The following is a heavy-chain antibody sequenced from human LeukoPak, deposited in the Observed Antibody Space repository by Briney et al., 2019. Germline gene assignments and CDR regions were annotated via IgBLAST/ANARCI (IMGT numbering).Heavy chain of an antibody. J-gene: IGHJ6*04. CDR3: AREGLWCGGNYYYYGMDV. D-gene: IGHD3-10*01. CDR2: IKQNGSEK. CDR1: GFTFSSYW. Sequence: GGSLRLSCAASGFTFSSYWMSWVRQAPGKGLEWVANIKQNGSEKYYADSVKGRFTISRDNAKNSLYLQMNSLRAEDTAVYYCAREGLWCGGNYYYYGMDVWGKGTTVTVSS. V-gene: IGHV3-7*03.